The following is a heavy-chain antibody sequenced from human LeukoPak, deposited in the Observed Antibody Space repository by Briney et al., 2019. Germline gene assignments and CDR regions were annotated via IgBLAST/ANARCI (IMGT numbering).Heavy chain of an antibody. CDR2: INTNTGNP. CDR3: ARAFPYYCTGGTCYSYGFDI. CDR1: GYTFTSYS. J-gene: IGHJ3*02. Sequence: ASVKVSCKASGYTFTSYSIHWVRQAPGQGLEWMGWINTNTGNPTYAQGFTGRFVFSLDTSASTAYLQVSSLKAEDTAVYYCARAFPYYCTGGTCYSYGFDIWGQGTTVTVSS. D-gene: IGHD2-15*01. V-gene: IGHV7-4-1*02.